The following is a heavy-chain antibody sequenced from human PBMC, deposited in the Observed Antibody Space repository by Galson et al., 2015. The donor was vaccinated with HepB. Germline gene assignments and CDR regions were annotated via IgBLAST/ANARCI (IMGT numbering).Heavy chain of an antibody. CDR2: ISYDGSNK. V-gene: IGHV3-30*18. D-gene: IGHD1-1*01. CDR1: GFTFSSYG. Sequence: SLRLSCAASGFTFSSYGMHWVRQAPGKGLEWVAVISYDGSNKYYADSVKGRFTISRDNSKNTLYLQMNSLRAEDTAVYYCAKDVYNWNGRQPDKDYYYYYMDVWGKGTTVTVSS. J-gene: IGHJ6*03. CDR3: AKDVYNWNGRQPDKDYYYYYMDV.